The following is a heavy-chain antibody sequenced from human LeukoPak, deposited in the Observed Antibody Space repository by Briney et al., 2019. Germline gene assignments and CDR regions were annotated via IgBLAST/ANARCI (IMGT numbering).Heavy chain of an antibody. CDR1: GYTFTGSY. D-gene: IGHD2-21*02. V-gene: IGHV1-2*02. CDR2: INPDRGGT. Sequence: ASVKVSFKSSGYTFTGSYMYWVRRAPGQGLEWMGCINPDRGGTDSAQKFRGRVTMTRDTSISAGYMDLSGLTSDDTAVYYCARAPFCGVDCPPTIDYWGQGTLVTVSS. J-gene: IGHJ4*02. CDR3: ARAPFCGVDCPPTIDY.